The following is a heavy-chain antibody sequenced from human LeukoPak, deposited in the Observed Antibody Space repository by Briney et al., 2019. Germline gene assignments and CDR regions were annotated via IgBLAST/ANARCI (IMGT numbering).Heavy chain of an antibody. CDR3: ASWGFGELLFWFDP. Sequence: GGSLRLSCAASGFTFSSYSMNWVRQAPGKGLEWVSSISSSSSYIYYADSVKGRFTISRDNAKNSLYLQLNSLRAEDTAVYYCASWGFGELLFWFDPWGQGTLVTVSS. CDR2: ISSSSSYI. V-gene: IGHV3-21*01. D-gene: IGHD3-10*01. J-gene: IGHJ5*02. CDR1: GFTFSSYS.